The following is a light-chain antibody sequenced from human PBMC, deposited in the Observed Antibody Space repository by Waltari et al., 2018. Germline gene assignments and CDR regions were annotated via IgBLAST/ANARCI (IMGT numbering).Light chain of an antibody. J-gene: IGKJ5*01. V-gene: IGKV3-11*01. Sequence: EIALTQSPATLPFSPGERATLSRRASQSVSSYLVWYQQKPGQTPRLLIYGASNRATGIPARFIGSGSGTDFTLTISSLESEDFAVYYCHQRSNWPITFGQGTRLEIK. CDR2: GAS. CDR1: QSVSSY. CDR3: HQRSNWPIT.